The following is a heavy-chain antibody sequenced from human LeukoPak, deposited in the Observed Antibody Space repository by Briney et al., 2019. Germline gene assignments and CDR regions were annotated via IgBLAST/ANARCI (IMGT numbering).Heavy chain of an antibody. V-gene: IGHV4-61*02. D-gene: IGHD1-26*01. CDR1: GGSISSGSYY. CDR2: IYTSGST. CDR3: ARSYSGSSYYFDY. Sequence: SETLSLTCTVSGGSISSGSYYWSWIRQPAGKGLEWIGRIYTSGSTNYNPSLKSRVTISVDTSKNQFSLKLSSVTAADTAVCYCARSYSGSSYYFDYWGQGTLVTVSS. J-gene: IGHJ4*02.